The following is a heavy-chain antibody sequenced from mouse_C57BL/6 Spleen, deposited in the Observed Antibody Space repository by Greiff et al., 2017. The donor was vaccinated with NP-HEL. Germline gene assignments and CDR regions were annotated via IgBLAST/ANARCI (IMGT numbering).Heavy chain of an antibody. CDR2: IDPETGGT. V-gene: IGHV1-15*01. J-gene: IGHJ4*01. CDR1: GYTFTDYE. CDR3: TRGANYAMDY. Sequence: QVHVKQSGAELVRPGASVTLSCKASGYTFTDYEMHWVKQTPVHGLEWIGAIDPETGGTAYNQKFKGKAILTADKSSSTAYMELRSLTSEDSAVYYCTRGANYAMDYWGQGTSVTVSS.